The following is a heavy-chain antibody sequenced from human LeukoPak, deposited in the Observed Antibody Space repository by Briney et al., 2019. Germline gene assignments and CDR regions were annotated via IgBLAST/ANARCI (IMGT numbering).Heavy chain of an antibody. V-gene: IGHV3-9*01. CDR1: GFTFDDHG. CDR2: ISWSSGII. J-gene: IGHJ3*02. D-gene: IGHD3-3*01. Sequence: GGSLRLSCAASGFTFDDHGTHWVRQAPGKGLEWVSGISWSSGIIGYADSVKGRFTISRDNAKNSLYLQMDSLRAEDTALYYCAKDTGRPTDAITMEDNAFDIWGQGTTVTVSS. CDR3: AKDTGRPTDAITMEDNAFDI.